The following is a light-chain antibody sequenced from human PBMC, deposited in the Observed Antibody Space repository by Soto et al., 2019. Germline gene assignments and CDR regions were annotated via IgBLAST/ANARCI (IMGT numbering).Light chain of an antibody. Sequence: EKVMTQSPATLSMSPGERATLSCRASQSVNSYLAWYQQKPGQAPRLLIYGASTRATGIPARFSGSGSGTEFTLTISSLQSEDFAVYYCQQYTNWPSWTFGQGTEVEIK. J-gene: IGKJ1*01. V-gene: IGKV3-15*01. CDR1: QSVNSY. CDR2: GAS. CDR3: QQYTNWPSWT.